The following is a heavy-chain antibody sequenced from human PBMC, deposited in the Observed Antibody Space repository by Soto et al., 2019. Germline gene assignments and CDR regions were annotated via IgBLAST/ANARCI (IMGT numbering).Heavy chain of an antibody. V-gene: IGHV1-69*13. CDR1: GGTFSSYA. CDR2: IIPIFGTA. CDR3: ARVRTYYYDSSGYYFSY. J-gene: IGHJ4*02. D-gene: IGHD3-22*01. Sequence: ALVKVSCKASGGTFSSYASSWVRQAPGQGLEWMGGIIPIFGTANYAQKFQGRVTITADESTITAYMELSSLRSEDTAVYYCARVRTYYYDSSGYYFSYWGQGTLVNVSS.